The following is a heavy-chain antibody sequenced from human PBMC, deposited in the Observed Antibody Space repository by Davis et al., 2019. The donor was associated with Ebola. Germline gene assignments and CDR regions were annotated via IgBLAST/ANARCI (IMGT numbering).Heavy chain of an antibody. J-gene: IGHJ3*02. CDR2: IWYDGSNK. CDR1: GFTFSSYG. Sequence: PGGSLRLSCAASGFTFSSYGMHWVRQAPGKGLEWVAVIWYDGSNKYYADSVKGRFTISRDNSKNTLYLQMNSLRAEDTAVYYCARDSFVLMVYADAFDIWGQGTMVTVSS. V-gene: IGHV3-33*01. CDR3: ARDSFVLMVYADAFDI. D-gene: IGHD2-8*01.